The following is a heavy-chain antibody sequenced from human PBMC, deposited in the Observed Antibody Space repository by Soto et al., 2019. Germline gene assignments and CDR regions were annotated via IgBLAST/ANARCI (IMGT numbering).Heavy chain of an antibody. CDR3: TRGGNDFWSGEEYYMDV. V-gene: IGHV3-49*03. D-gene: IGHD3-3*01. CDR2: IRSKAYGGTT. Sequence: GGSLSLSCTASGFTFGDYAMSWFRQAPGKGLEWVGFIRSKAYGGTTEYAASVKGRFTISRDDSKSIAYLQMNSLKTEDTAVYYCTRGGNDFWSGEEYYMDVWGKGTRVTVSS. CDR1: GFTFGDYA. J-gene: IGHJ6*03.